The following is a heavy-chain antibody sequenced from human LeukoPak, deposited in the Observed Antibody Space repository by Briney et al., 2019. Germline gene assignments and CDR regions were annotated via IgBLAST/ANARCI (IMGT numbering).Heavy chain of an antibody. CDR1: GFTFSSYG. CDR3: ARATFCSSTSCYERARYYYGMDV. J-gene: IGHJ6*02. Sequence: PGGSLRLSCAASGFTFSSYGMHWVRQAPGKGLEWVAVIWYDGSNKYYADSVKGRFTISRDNSKNTLYLQMNSLRAEDTAVYYCARATFCSSTSCYERARYYYGMDVWGQGTTVTVSS. V-gene: IGHV3-33*01. D-gene: IGHD2-2*01. CDR2: IWYDGSNK.